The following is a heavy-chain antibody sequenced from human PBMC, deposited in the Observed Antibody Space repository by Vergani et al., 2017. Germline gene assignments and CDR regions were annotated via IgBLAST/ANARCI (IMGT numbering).Heavy chain of an antibody. J-gene: IGHJ2*01. Sequence: QVQLQQWGAGLLKPSETLSLTCAVYGGSFSGYYWSWIRQPPGKGLEWIGEINHSGSTNYNPSLKSRVTISVDTSKNQFSLKLSSVTAADTAVYYCATNRFFDLWGRGTLVTVSS. CDR2: INHSGST. V-gene: IGHV4-34*01. CDR1: GGSFSGYY. CDR3: ATNRFFDL. D-gene: IGHD1-14*01.